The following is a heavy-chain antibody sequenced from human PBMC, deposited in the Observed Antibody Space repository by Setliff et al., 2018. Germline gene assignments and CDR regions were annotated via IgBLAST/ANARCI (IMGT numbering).Heavy chain of an antibody. J-gene: IGHJ3*02. V-gene: IGHV1-18*01. D-gene: IGHD7-27*01. CDR3: AREPLWGSHDAFDI. CDR1: GCIFTSYA. Sequence: ASVKVSCKATGCIFTSYAINWVRQAPGQGLEWMGSISAYNANTNYAQNLQGRVTMTRDTSTSTAYMELRSLRSDDTAVYYCAREPLWGSHDAFDIWGQGTMVTVSS. CDR2: ISAYNANT.